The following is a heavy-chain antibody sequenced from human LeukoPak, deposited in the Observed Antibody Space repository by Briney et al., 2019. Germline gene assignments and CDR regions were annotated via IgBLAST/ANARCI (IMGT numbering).Heavy chain of an antibody. J-gene: IGHJ4*02. Sequence: GRSLRLSCAASGFTFSSYGMHWVRQAPGKGLEWVAVIWYDGGNKYYADSVKGRFTISRDNSKNTLYLQMNSLRAEDTAVYYCAREASSGWYYFDYWGQGTLVTVSS. CDR2: IWYDGGNK. CDR3: AREASSGWYYFDY. V-gene: IGHV3-33*01. D-gene: IGHD6-19*01. CDR1: GFTFSSYG.